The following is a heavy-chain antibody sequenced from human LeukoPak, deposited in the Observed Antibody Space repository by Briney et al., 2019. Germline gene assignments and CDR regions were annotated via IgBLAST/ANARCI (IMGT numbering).Heavy chain of an antibody. V-gene: IGHV3-23*01. CDR2: ISGSGGST. D-gene: IGHD6-19*01. CDR1: GFTFSSYA. Sequence: GGSLRLSCAASGFTFSSYAMSWVRQAPGKGLEWVSAISGSGGSTYYADSVKGRFTISRDNSKNTLYLQMNSLRAEDTAVYYCAKSVYSSGWSPSDYWGQGTLVTVSS. CDR3: AKSVYSSGWSPSDY. J-gene: IGHJ4*02.